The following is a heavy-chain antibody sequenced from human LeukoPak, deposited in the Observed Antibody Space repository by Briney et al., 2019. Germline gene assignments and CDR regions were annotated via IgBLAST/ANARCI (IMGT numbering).Heavy chain of an antibody. CDR2: ISSSTSYI. Sequence: GGSLRLSCAASGFTFSSYSMNWLRQAPGKGLEWVSSISSSTSYIYYADSVKGRFTISKDNAKNSLYLQMNSLRAEDTALYHCARNNGMDVWGQGTTVIVSS. V-gene: IGHV3-21*04. CDR3: ARNNGMDV. J-gene: IGHJ6*02. CDR1: GFTFSSYS.